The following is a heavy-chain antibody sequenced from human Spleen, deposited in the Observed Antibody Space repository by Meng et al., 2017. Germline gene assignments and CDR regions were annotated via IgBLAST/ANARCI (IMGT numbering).Heavy chain of an antibody. CDR3: ARRPHSTGFDS. J-gene: IGHJ4*02. CDR1: GFSLMTSGVG. V-gene: IGHV2-5*02. CDR2: IYWDDDK. Sequence: QVTLKQSGPTLVKPPPTLTLTCTFSGFSLMTSGVGVGWIRQPPGKALEWLALIYWDDDKRDSPSLKSRLMITKDTSKNQVVLSMTNMDPVDTATYYCARRPHSTGFDSWGQGTLVTVSS. D-gene: IGHD3-22*01.